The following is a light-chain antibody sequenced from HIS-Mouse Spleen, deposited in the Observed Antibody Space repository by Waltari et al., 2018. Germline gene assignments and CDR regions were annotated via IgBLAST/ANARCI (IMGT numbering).Light chain of an antibody. CDR3: CSYAGSSTWV. V-gene: IGLV2-23*01. CDR2: EGS. Sequence: QSALTQPASVSGSPGQSITISCTGTSSAVGSYNLVSWYQQHPGTAPKLMIYEGSKRPSWVSNRFTGYKSGNTASLTIAGLQAEDEADYYCCSYAGSSTWVFGGGTKLTVL. CDR1: SSAVGSYNL. J-gene: IGLJ3*02.